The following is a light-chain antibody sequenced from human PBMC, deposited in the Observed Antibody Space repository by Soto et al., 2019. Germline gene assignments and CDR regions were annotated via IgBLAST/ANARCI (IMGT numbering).Light chain of an antibody. Sequence: AIQLTQSPASLSADVGDRVTITCRASQGINDDVAWFLQRPGRAPRLLIYDASNVQSGVPSRFSGSGSGAYFRLTISSLQPEDSATYYCFQDFNYPRTFGPGTRVDI. CDR3: FQDFNYPRT. J-gene: IGKJ3*01. V-gene: IGKV1-6*01. CDR1: QGINDD. CDR2: DAS.